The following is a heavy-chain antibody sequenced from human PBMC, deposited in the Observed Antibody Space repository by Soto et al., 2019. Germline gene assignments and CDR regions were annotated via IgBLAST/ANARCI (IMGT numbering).Heavy chain of an antibody. V-gene: IGHV3-21*01. D-gene: IGHD5-12*01. Sequence: GGSLRLSCAASGFTFSSYSMNWVRQAPGKGLEWVSSISSSSSYIYYADSVKGRFTISRDNAKNSLYLQMNSLRAEDTAVYYCARDILPTKSGSLPNWFDPWGQGSLVSVS. J-gene: IGHJ5*02. CDR3: ARDILPTKSGSLPNWFDP. CDR1: GFTFSSYS. CDR2: ISSSSSYI.